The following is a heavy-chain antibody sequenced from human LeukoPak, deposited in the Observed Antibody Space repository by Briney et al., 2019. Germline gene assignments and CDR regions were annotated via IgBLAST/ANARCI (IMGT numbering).Heavy chain of an antibody. Sequence: GRSLRLSCAASGFTFSSYAMHWVRQAPGKGLEWVAVISYDGSNKYYADSVKGRFTISRDNSKNTLYLQMNSLRAEDTAVYYCARDGTYIAFDYWGQGTLVTVSS. D-gene: IGHD2-15*01. CDR1: GFTFSSYA. CDR2: ISYDGSNK. V-gene: IGHV3-30-3*01. J-gene: IGHJ4*02. CDR3: ARDGTYIAFDY.